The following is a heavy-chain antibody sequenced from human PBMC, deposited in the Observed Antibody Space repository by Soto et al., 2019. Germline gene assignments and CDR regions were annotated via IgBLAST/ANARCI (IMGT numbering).Heavy chain of an antibody. J-gene: IGHJ4*02. CDR1: GFSFGDYA. D-gene: IGHD5-12*01. Sequence: EVQLVESGGGLVKPGRSLRLSCTTSGFSFGDYAMSWFRQAPGRGLEWVGFIRSKTYGGTPEYAASVKGRFTISRDDSKNIGLLQMNSLQTEDNAGFLFTVVATTFHYWGQGTLVTVSS. CDR2: IRSKTYGGTP. V-gene: IGHV3-49*05. CDR3: TVVATTFHY.